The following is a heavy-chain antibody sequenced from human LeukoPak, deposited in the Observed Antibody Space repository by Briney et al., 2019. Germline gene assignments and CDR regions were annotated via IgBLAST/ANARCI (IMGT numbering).Heavy chain of an antibody. J-gene: IGHJ4*02. CDR1: GFTFSSYA. CDR2: ISYDGSNK. V-gene: IGHV3-30*04. CDR3: AKDRDNWNPGGIFDY. D-gene: IGHD1-20*01. Sequence: QPGGSLRPSCAASGFTFSSYAMHWVRQAPGKGLEWVAVISYDGSNKYYADSVKGRFTISRDNSKNTLYLQMNSLRAEDTAVYYCAKDRDNWNPGGIFDYWGQGTLVTVSS.